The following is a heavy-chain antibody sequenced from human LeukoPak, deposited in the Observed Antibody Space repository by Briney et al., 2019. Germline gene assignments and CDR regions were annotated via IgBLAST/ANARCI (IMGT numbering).Heavy chain of an antibody. Sequence: SETLSLTCTVTGGSFSTYYWSWIRQPPGKGLEWIGHFYYSGSTTYNPSLKSRVTFSVDTSMNQFSLKLTSVTAADTALYYCARGQGGNYYLNYFDYWGQGALVTVSS. J-gene: IGHJ4*02. CDR1: GGSFSTYY. CDR3: ARGQGGNYYLNYFDY. D-gene: IGHD1-26*01. CDR2: FYYSGST. V-gene: IGHV4-59*01.